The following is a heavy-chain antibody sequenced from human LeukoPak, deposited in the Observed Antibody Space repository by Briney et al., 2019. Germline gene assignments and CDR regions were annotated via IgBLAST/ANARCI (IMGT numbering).Heavy chain of an antibody. V-gene: IGHV4-4*02. J-gene: IGHJ4*02. CDR2: IHDSGST. CDR3: ASRPGSSRPY. CDR1: GSISTSNW. Sequence: PSGTLSLTCDVSGSISTSNWWTWVRQPPGKGLEWIGEIHDSGSTNYNPSLKSRVTISLDKSKKQFSVKLSPVTAADTAVYYCASRPGSSRPYWGRGTLVTISS. D-gene: IGHD6-13*01.